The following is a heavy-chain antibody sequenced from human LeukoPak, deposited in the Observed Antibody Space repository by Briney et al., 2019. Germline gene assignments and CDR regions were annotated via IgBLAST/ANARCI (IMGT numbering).Heavy chain of an antibody. Sequence: KPSETLSLTCTVSGGSISSYYWSWIRQPAGKGLEWIGRIYTSGSTNYNPSLKSRVTMSVDTSKNQFSLKLSSVTAADTAVYYCARSSYQLLLGYYYYYMDVWGKGTTVTVSS. J-gene: IGHJ6*03. CDR2: IYTSGST. CDR1: GGSISSYY. D-gene: IGHD2-2*01. V-gene: IGHV4-4*07. CDR3: ARSSYQLLLGYYYYYMDV.